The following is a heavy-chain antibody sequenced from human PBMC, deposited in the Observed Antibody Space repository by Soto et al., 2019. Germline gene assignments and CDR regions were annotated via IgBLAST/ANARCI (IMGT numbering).Heavy chain of an antibody. Sequence: QVQLQESGPGLVRPSQTLSLTCSVFGGSISGGAYYWNWIRQHPVRGLEWIGYIHHTGSKHFNPALQSRISMSIDTSKNEFSMWLTSVTAADTAVYYCAREGVSTLKYLYHGLDVWGQGTTVTVSS. D-gene: IGHD2-2*01. J-gene: IGHJ6*02. CDR2: IHHTGSK. CDR1: GGSISGGAYY. V-gene: IGHV4-31*03. CDR3: AREGVSTLKYLYHGLDV.